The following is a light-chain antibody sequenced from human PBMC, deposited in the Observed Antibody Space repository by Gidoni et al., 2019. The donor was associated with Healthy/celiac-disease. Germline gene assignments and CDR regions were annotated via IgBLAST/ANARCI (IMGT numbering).Light chain of an antibody. CDR2: AAS. Sequence: DIQMTQSPSSLSASVGDRVTITCRASQSISSYLNWYQQKPGKAPKLLIYAASSLQSGVPSRFRAGESGKDFTLTFSSLQPEDLAPYNGQQGYGAPPTFGQGTKLKIK. V-gene: IGKV1-39*01. J-gene: IGKJ2*01. CDR3: QQGYGAPPT. CDR1: QSISSY.